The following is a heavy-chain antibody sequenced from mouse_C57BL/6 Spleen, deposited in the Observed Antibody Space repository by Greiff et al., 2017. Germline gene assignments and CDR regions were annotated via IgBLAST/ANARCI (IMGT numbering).Heavy chain of an antibody. CDR1: GYAFSSSW. J-gene: IGHJ1*03. Sequence: VKLMESGPELVKPGASVKISCKASGYAFSSSWMNWVKQRPGKGLEWIGRIYPGDGDTNYNGKFKGKATLTADKSSSTAYMQLSSLTSEDSAVYCCAREGYGYFDVWGTGTTVTVSS. V-gene: IGHV1-82*01. CDR2: IYPGDGDT. CDR3: AREGYGYFDV.